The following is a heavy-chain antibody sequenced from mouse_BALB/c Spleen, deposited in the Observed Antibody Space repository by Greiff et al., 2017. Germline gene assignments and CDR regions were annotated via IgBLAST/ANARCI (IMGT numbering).Heavy chain of an antibody. V-gene: IGHV1-80*01. CDR1: GYAFSSYW. Sequence: QVQLQQSGAELVRPGSSVKISCKASGYAFSSYWMNWVKQRPGQGLEWIGQIYPGDGDTNYNGKFKGKATLTADKSSSTAYMQLSSLTSEDSAVYFCARSYKYDYYAMDYWGQGTSVTVSS. CDR3: ARSYKYDYYAMDY. J-gene: IGHJ4*01. CDR2: IYPGDGDT. D-gene: IGHD2-14*01.